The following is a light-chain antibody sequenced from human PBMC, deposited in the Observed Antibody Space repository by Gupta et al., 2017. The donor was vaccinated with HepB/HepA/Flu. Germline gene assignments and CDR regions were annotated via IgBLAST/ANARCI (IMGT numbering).Light chain of an antibody. Sequence: SYVLAQPPSESVAPGKTASISCGGHNIGSRSVHWYQQKPGQASVLVIYYNSDRTSGIPERFSGSNSGTTATLTIIRVEAGDEADYYCQVWDGSSVHLVFGGGTKLTVL. J-gene: IGLJ2*01. CDR1: NIGSRS. CDR2: YNS. V-gene: IGLV3-21*04. CDR3: QVWDGSSVHLV.